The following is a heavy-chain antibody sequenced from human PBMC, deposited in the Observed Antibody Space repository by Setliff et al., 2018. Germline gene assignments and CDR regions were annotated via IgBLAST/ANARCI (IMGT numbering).Heavy chain of an antibody. CDR2: ISDTALGI. Sequence: GSLRLSCAASGFTFNTYAMSWVRQPPGKGLEWVSSISDTALGIYYADSVRGRFTISRDNSKKTLYLQMNSLRAEDTAVYYCVKDVVGYSSTWPKRDYFDYWGQGTLVTVSS. D-gene: IGHD6-13*01. CDR1: GFTFNTYA. J-gene: IGHJ4*02. V-gene: IGHV3-23*01. CDR3: VKDVVGYSSTWPKRDYFDY.